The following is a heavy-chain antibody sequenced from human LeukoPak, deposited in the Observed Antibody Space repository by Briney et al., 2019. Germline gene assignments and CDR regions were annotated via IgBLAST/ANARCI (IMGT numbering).Heavy chain of an antibody. CDR1: GYTFTSYG. Sequence: ASVKVSCKASGYTFTSYGISWVRQAPGQGLEWMGWISAYNGNTNYAQKLQGRVTMTRDTSISTAYMELSRLRSDDTAAYYCARDSGERGSGSYLIAYWGQGTLVTVSS. CDR3: ARDSGERGSGSYLIAY. D-gene: IGHD3-10*01. V-gene: IGHV1-18*01. J-gene: IGHJ4*02. CDR2: ISAYNGNT.